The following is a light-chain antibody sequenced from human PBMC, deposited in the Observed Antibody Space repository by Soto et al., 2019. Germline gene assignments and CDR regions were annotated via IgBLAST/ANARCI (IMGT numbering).Light chain of an antibody. CDR2: GAS. J-gene: IGKJ1*01. V-gene: IGKV3-15*01. CDR1: QSISDT. CDR3: QQYNNWPWT. Sequence: EIVMTQSPATLSVSPGGRATLSCRASQSISDTLAWYQQKPGQAPRLLIYGASTRAPGFPARFSGSGSGTDFTLTISSLQSEDFEVYYCQQYNNWPWTLSQGTKVDIK.